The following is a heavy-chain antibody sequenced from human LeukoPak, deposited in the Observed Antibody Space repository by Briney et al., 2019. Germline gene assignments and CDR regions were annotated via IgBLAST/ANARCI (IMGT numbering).Heavy chain of an antibody. CDR3: ATIEAVRFHY. J-gene: IGHJ4*02. CDR1: GFTFSSYS. CDR2: ISSSSSYI. Sequence: GGSLRLSCAASGFTFSSYSMNWVRQAPGKGLEWVSSISSSSSYIYYADSVKSRFTISRDNAKNSLYLQMNSLRAEDTAVYYCATIEAVRFHYWGQGTLVTVSS. V-gene: IGHV3-21*01. D-gene: IGHD4-17*01.